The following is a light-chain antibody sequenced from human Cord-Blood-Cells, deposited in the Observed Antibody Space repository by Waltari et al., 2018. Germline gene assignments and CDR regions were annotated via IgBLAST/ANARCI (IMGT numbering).Light chain of an antibody. Sequence: QSALPQPPSASGSPGQSVTISCTGTSSDVGGYNYVSWYQQHPGKAPKLMIYEVSKRPSGVPDRFSGSKAGNTASLTVSGLQAEDEADYCCSSYAGSNNYVFGTGTKVTVL. CDR2: EVS. J-gene: IGLJ1*01. CDR1: SSDVGGYNY. V-gene: IGLV2-8*01. CDR3: SSYAGSNNYV.